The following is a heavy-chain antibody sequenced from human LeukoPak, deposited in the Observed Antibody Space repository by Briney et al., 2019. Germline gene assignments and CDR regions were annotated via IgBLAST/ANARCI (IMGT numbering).Heavy chain of an antibody. CDR2: LSYDGSNK. V-gene: IGHV3-30-3*01. CDR1: GFTFSICA. J-gene: IGHJ4*02. Sequence: PGRSLRLSCAASGFTFSICAMHWVRQAPGKGLEWVATLSYDGSNKYYADSVKGRFTISRDNSKNTLFLQMNTLRADDTAVYYCVRGVGLYDSIGYFDYWGQGTLVTVSS. CDR3: VRGVGLYDSIGYFDY. D-gene: IGHD3-22*01.